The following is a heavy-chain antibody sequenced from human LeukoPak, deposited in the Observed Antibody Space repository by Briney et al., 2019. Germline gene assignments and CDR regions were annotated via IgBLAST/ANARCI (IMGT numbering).Heavy chain of an antibody. CDR1: GFTFSSYA. CDR3: AKAVRYFDWSLI. D-gene: IGHD3-9*01. J-gene: IGHJ3*02. CDR2: IIGSRGGT. V-gene: IGHV3-23*01. Sequence: GGSLRLSCATSGFTFSSYAMSWVRQAPGEGLEWVSGIIGSRGGTYYADSVKGRFAISRDTSKNTLYLQMNSLRAADTAVYYCAKAVRYFDWSLIWGEGTIVTVSS.